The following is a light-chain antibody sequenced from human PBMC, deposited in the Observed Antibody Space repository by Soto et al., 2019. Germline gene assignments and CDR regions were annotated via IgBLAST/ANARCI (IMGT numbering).Light chain of an antibody. Sequence: EIVLTRSPGTLSLSPGERATLSCRASQSVSSSYLAWYQQKPGQAPRLLIYGASSRATDIPDRFSGSGSGTDFTLTISRLEPEDFAVYYCQQYGISPRSTFGQGTKLEIK. CDR3: QQYGISPRST. V-gene: IGKV3-20*01. J-gene: IGKJ2*01. CDR2: GAS. CDR1: QSVSSSY.